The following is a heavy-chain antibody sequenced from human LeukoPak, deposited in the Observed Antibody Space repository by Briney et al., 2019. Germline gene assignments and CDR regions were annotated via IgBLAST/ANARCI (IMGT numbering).Heavy chain of an antibody. V-gene: IGHV3-21*01. CDR1: GFTFSGFS. D-gene: IGHD6-13*01. CDR2: ISSRSDYI. CDR3: ARDRVAAAGLLYYYGMDV. Sequence: GGSLRLSCAASGFTFSGFSMNWVRQAPGKGLEWVSCISSRSDYIYYAESVKGRFTISRDNAKNSLYLQMNSLRAEDTAVYYCARDRVAAAGLLYYYGMDVWGQGTTVTVSS. J-gene: IGHJ6*02.